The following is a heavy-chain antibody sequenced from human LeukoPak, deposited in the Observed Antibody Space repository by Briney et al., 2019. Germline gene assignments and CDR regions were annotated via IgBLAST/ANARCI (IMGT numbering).Heavy chain of an antibody. Sequence: GSLRLSCAASGFTFSRYGMSWVRQAPGKGLEWVSAVSGSGGSTYYADSVKGRFTISRDNSKNTLYLQMNGLRAEDTAVYYCAKDLSGTTPFYYYYYMDVWGKGTTVTISS. V-gene: IGHV3-23*01. CDR2: VSGSGGST. CDR1: GFTFSRYG. D-gene: IGHD1-1*01. J-gene: IGHJ6*03. CDR3: AKDLSGTTPFYYYYYMDV.